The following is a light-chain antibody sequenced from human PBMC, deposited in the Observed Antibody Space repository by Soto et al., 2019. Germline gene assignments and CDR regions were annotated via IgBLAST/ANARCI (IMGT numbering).Light chain of an antibody. J-gene: IGLJ1*01. Sequence: QSALTQPPSASGSPGQSVTISCTGTSSDVGDNYVSWYQQHLGKAPKLIIYEVSQRPSGVPDRFSGYKSGNTASLTVSGLQTEDEADYYCSAYAGSNNVVFGAGTKVTVL. CDR2: EVS. CDR3: SAYAGSNNVV. CDR1: SSDVGDNY. V-gene: IGLV2-8*01.